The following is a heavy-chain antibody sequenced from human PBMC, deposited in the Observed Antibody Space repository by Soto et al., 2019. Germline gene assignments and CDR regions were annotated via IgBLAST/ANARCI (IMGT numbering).Heavy chain of an antibody. Sequence: PGGSLRLSCAASGFTFNNYAMSWVRQAPGKGLEWISAISAGGGNTYYADSVMGRFTISRDNSKNTLFLQMSSLRVDETAAYFCARDLGGSTWKYFDYWGLGTLVTVSS. CDR2: ISAGGGNT. CDR1: GFTFNNYA. CDR3: ARDLGGSTWKYFDY. V-gene: IGHV3-23*01. D-gene: IGHD6-13*01. J-gene: IGHJ4*02.